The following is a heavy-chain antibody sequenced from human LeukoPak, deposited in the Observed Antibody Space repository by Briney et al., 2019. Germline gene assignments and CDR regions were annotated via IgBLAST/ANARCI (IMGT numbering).Heavy chain of an antibody. CDR2: ISSSSSYI. V-gene: IGHV3-21*04. J-gene: IGHJ4*02. CDR1: GFTFSSYS. CDR3: AKTGLKVPRSYFDY. D-gene: IGHD3-10*01. Sequence: PGGSLRLSCAASGFTFSSYSMNWVRQAPGKGLEWVSFISSSSSYIYYADSVRGRFTISRDNSKNTLYLQMNSLRAEDTAIYYCAKTGLKVPRSYFDYWGQGALVTVSS.